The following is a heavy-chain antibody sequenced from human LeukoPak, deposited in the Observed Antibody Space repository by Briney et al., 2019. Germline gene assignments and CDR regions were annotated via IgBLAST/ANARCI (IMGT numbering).Heavy chain of an antibody. V-gene: IGHV3-30-3*01. CDR3: AKDLAGVSYDAFDI. Sequence: PGRSLRLSCAASGFTFSSYAMHWVRQAPGKGLEWVAVISYDGSNKYYADSVKGRFTISRDNSKNTLYLQMNSLRAEDTAVYYCAKDLAGVSYDAFDIWGQGTMVTVSS. CDR2: ISYDGSNK. CDR1: GFTFSSYA. J-gene: IGHJ3*02. D-gene: IGHD3-16*02.